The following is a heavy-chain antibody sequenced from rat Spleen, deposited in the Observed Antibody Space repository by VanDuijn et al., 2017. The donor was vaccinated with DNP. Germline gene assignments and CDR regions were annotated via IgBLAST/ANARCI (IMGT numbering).Heavy chain of an antibody. J-gene: IGHJ2*01. CDR2: INKDSSTI. Sequence: EVKLVESGGGLVQPGKSLKLSCAASGFNFNDNWMGWVRQAPGKGLEWIGEINKDSSTIKYTPSLKDKFTISRDNAQNTLYLQMSKLGSEDTALYYCAKGPNYGGHSDYFDNWGQGVMVTVSS. D-gene: IGHD1-11*01. CDR3: AKGPNYGGHSDYFDN. V-gene: IGHV4-2*01. CDR1: GFNFNDNW.